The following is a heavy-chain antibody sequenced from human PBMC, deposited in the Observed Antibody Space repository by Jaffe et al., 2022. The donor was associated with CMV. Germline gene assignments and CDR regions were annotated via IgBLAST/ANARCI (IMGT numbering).Heavy chain of an antibody. V-gene: IGHV3-23*04. D-gene: IGHD2-21*02. CDR3: AKGGSIVVVTASDAFDI. CDR1: GFTFSSYA. J-gene: IGHJ3*02. CDR2: ISGSGGST. Sequence: EVQLVESGGGLVQPGGSLRLSCAASGFTFSSYAMSWVRQAPGKGLEWVSAISGSGGSTYYADSVKGRFTISRDNSKNTLYLQMNSLRAEDTAVYYCAKGGSIVVVTASDAFDIWGQGTMVTVSS.